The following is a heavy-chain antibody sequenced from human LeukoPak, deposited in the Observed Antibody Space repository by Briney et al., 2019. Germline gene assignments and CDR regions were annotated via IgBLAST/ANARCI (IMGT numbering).Heavy chain of an antibody. V-gene: IGHV1-18*01. Sequence: ASVKVSCKASGYTFTSHGISWVRQAPGQGLEWMGWISAYNGNTNYAQKLQGRVTMTTDTSTSTAYMELRSLRSDDTAVYYCARDRDSSGHWAFDIWGQGTMVTVSS. J-gene: IGHJ3*02. CDR3: ARDRDSSGHWAFDI. CDR1: GYTFTSHG. CDR2: ISAYNGNT. D-gene: IGHD3-22*01.